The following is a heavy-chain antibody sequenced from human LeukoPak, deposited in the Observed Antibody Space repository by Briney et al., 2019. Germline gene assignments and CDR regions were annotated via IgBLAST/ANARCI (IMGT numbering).Heavy chain of an antibody. CDR3: ARDLTTTGGYSGYDLYDAFDI. CDR1: GYTFTGYY. CDR2: INPNSGGT. D-gene: IGHD5-12*01. Sequence: SVKVSCKASGYTFTGYYMHWVRQAPGQGLEWMGWINPNSGGTNYAQKFQGRVTMTRDTSISTAYMELSRLRSDDTAVYYCARDLTTTGGYSGYDLYDAFDIWGQGTMVTVSS. J-gene: IGHJ3*02. V-gene: IGHV1-2*02.